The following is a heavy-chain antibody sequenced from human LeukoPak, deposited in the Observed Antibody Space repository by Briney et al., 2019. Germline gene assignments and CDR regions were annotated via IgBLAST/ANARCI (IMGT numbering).Heavy chain of an antibody. CDR2: ISSDGSNK. V-gene: IGHV3-30*04. D-gene: IGHD3-16*01. Sequence: GGSLRLSCAASGFTFSIYAMHWVRQAPGKGLEWVTIISSDGSNKCYADSVKGRFTISRDNSKNTLYLQMNSLRAEDTAVYYCVRDGGSLTLSNTGNYFDYWGQGTRVTVSS. CDR1: GFTFSIYA. CDR3: VRDGGSLTLSNTGNYFDY. J-gene: IGHJ4*02.